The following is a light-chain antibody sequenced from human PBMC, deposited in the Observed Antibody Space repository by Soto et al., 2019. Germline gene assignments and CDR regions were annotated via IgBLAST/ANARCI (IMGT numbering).Light chain of an antibody. J-gene: IGLJ1*01. CDR3: GTWDSSLTTYV. CDR2: ENN. V-gene: IGLV1-51*02. CDR1: SSDIGRNY. Sequence: QSVLSQPPTESPAPGQKDTLSCSGSSSDIGRNYVSWYQHLPGTAPKLLIYENNKRPSGIPDRLSGSKSGSSATLGITGLQTGDEADYYCGTWDSSLTTYVFGPGTKVTVL.